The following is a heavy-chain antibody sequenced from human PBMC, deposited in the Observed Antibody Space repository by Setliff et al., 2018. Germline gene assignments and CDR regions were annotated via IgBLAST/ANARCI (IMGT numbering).Heavy chain of an antibody. J-gene: IGHJ5*02. V-gene: IGHV4-61*09. CDR1: GDSISSGSYY. CDR3: ARAGPTVTFFRVLVISWWDP. D-gene: IGHD3-3*01. CDR2: FHTGGST. Sequence: LSLTCTVSGDSISSGSYYWTWIRQPTGKGLEWIGHFHTGGSTNYNRSLRSRVSISVDTSKNQFSLKLSSVTAADTATYYCARAGPTVTFFRVLVISWWDPWGQGSLVTVS.